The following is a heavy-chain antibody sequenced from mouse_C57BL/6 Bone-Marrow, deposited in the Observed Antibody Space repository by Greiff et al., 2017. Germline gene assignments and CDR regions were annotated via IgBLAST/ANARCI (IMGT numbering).Heavy chain of an antibody. CDR1: GYTFTSYG. Sequence: EVHLVESGAELVRPGSSVKMSCKTSGYTFTSYGINWVKQRHGQGLEWIGYIYLGNGCTEYNEKFKGKATLTSDPSSSTAYMQLSSLAAEDAAIYFGSSPPLLRWGQGTLVTVSA. D-gene: IGHD1-2*01. CDR2: IYLGNGCT. CDR3: SSPPLLR. J-gene: IGHJ3*02. V-gene: IGHV1-58*01.